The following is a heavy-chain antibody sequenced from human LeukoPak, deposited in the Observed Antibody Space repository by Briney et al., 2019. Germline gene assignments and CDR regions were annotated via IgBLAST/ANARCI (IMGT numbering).Heavy chain of an antibody. CDR1: GFTFSSYA. V-gene: IGHV3-23*01. CDR3: AKAGNIVVVTAMAYYFEY. Sequence: KPGGSLRLSCAASGFTFSSYAMSWVRQAPGKGLEWVSGISNSGGSTYYADSVKGRFTISRDNSKNTLYLQMNSLRAEDTAVYYCAKAGNIVVVTAMAYYFEYWGQGTLVTVSS. D-gene: IGHD2-21*02. CDR2: ISNSGGST. J-gene: IGHJ4*02.